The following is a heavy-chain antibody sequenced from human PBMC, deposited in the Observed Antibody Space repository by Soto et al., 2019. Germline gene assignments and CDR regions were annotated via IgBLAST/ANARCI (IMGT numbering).Heavy chain of an antibody. CDR1: GYTFTSYD. J-gene: IGHJ6*02. D-gene: IGHD5-12*01. CDR2: MNPNSGNT. V-gene: IGHV1-8*01. CDR3: ARDTMGGYSGYEYYYYYYGMDV. Sequence: QVQLVQSGAEVKKPGASVKVSCKASGYTFTSYDINWVRQATGQGLEWMGWMNPNSGNTGYAQKFQGRVTMTRNTSISTAYMELSSLRSEDTAVYYCARDTMGGYSGYEYYYYYYGMDVWGQGTTVTVSS.